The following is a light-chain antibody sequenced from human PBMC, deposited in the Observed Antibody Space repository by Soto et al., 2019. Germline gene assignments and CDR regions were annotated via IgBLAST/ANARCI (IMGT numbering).Light chain of an antibody. CDR2: GAS. Sequence: EIVLTQSPGTLSLSPGERATLSCRASQSVSSSYLAWYQQKPGQAPRRLIYGASSSATAIPDRFSGSGSGPDFTLTISSPEPEDFAVYYCEQYGSSPPMYTFGQGTKLEIK. CDR3: EQYGSSPPMYT. CDR1: QSVSSSY. J-gene: IGKJ2*01. V-gene: IGKV3-20*01.